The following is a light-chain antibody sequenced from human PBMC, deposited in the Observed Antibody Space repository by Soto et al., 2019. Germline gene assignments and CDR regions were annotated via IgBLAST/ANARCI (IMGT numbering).Light chain of an antibody. CDR3: QQSYSTPFT. J-gene: IGKJ3*01. CDR1: QSISSY. CDR2: AAS. V-gene: IGKV1-39*01. Sequence: DIQMTQSPSSLSASVGDRVTITCRASQSISSYLNWYQQKPGKAPKLLIYAASILQSGVPSRFSGSGSGTDFTLTISSLRPEDFATYYCQQSYSTPFTFGPGTKVDIK.